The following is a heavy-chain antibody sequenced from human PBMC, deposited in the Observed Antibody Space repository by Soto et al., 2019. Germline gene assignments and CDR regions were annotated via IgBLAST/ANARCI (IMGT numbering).Heavy chain of an antibody. CDR3: ARGQIREYSSSHAIYYYMDV. D-gene: IGHD6-6*01. CDR2: IIPILGIA. Sequence: GASVKVSCKASGGTFSSYTISWVRQAPGQGLEWLGRIIPILGIANYAQKFQGRVTITADKSTSTAYMELSSLRSEDTAVYYCARGQIREYSSSHAIYYYMDVWGKGTTVTVSS. J-gene: IGHJ6*03. CDR1: GGTFSSYT. V-gene: IGHV1-69*02.